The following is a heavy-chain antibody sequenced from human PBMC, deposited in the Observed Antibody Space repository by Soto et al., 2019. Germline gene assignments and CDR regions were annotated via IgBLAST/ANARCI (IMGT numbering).Heavy chain of an antibody. CDR1: GGTFSSYA. CDR2: IIPIFGTA. CDR3: ATKLPYGPSYWYFDL. J-gene: IGHJ2*01. V-gene: IGHV1-69*12. Sequence: QVQLVQSGAEVKKPGSSVKVSCKASGGTFSSYAISWVRQAPGQGLEWMGGIIPIFGTANYAQKFQGRVTITADEYTSTAYMELSSLRSEDTAVYYCATKLPYGPSYWYFDLWGRGTLVTVSS. D-gene: IGHD4-17*01.